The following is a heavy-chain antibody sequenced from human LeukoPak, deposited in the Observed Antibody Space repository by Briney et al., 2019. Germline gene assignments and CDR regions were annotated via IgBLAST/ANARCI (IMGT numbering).Heavy chain of an antibody. Sequence: AGGSLRLSCAASGFTFSSYWMSWVRQAPGKGLEWVANMKQDGSEKYYVDSVKGRFTISRDNAKNSLYLQMNSLRAEDTAVYYCVPSSSGWGYFDYWGQGTMVTVSS. V-gene: IGHV3-7*03. CDR1: GFTFSSYW. J-gene: IGHJ4*02. D-gene: IGHD6-19*01. CDR2: MKQDGSEK. CDR3: VPSSSGWGYFDY.